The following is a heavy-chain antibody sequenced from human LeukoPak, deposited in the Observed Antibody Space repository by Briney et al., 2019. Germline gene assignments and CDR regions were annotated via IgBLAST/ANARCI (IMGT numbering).Heavy chain of an antibody. CDR2: MHHSGSI. V-gene: IGHV4-59*12. Sequence: SETLSLTCSVSGGSISDYFWSWVRQSPGKGLEWIGFMHHSGSINYNPSLKSRVTLSLDKSKNQFSLQLSSVTAADTAMYYCAKTHSHFPPYFDYWGQGTLVIVSS. J-gene: IGHJ4*02. CDR3: AKTHSHFPPYFDY. D-gene: IGHD4-11*01. CDR1: GGSISDYF.